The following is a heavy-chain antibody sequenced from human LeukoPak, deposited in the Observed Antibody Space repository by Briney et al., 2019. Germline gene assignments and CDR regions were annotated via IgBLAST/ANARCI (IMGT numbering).Heavy chain of an antibody. CDR1: GGFLRGYY. V-gene: IGHV4-34*01. Sequence: SETLSLTCAVCGGFLRGYYWSWLRQPPGKGLEGIGEINHSGSTNYNPSLTSRVTISVDTSKNQFSLKLSSVTAADMAVYYCARGRRKSYYDSSGCYDYWGQGTLVTVSS. J-gene: IGHJ4*02. D-gene: IGHD3-22*01. CDR2: INHSGST. CDR3: ARGRRKSYYDSSGCYDY.